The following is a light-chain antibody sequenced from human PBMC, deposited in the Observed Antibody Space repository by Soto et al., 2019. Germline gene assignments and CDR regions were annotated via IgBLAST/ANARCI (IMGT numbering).Light chain of an antibody. V-gene: IGKV1-27*01. J-gene: IGKJ4*01. CDR1: QGISNY. Sequence: DIQMTQSPSSLSASVGDRVTITCRASQGISNYLAWYQQKPGTAPKLLIYAASALQSGAPSRFGGSGSGTDFTLTINSLQPEDVATYSCQKYNSASLTFGGGTKVEIK. CDR3: QKYNSASLT. CDR2: AAS.